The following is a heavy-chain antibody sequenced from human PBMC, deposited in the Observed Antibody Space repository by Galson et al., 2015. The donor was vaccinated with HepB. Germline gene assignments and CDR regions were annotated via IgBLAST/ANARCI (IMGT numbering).Heavy chain of an antibody. CDR1: GDSVSSNSAA. Sequence: AISGDSVSSNSAAWNWIRQSPSRGLEWLGRTYYRSKWYNDYAVSVKSRITINPDTSKNQFSLQLNSVTPEDTAVYYCARVPAVAGTAYYYYGMDVWGQGTTVTVSS. CDR2: TYYRSKWYN. CDR3: ARVPAVAGTAYYYYGMDV. V-gene: IGHV6-1*01. D-gene: IGHD6-19*01. J-gene: IGHJ6*02.